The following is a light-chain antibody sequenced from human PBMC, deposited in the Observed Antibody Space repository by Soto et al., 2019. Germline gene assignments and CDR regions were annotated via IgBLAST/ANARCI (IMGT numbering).Light chain of an antibody. J-gene: IGKJ2*01. CDR2: WSS. CDR1: QSVLYSSNNKNY. Sequence: DIVMTQSPDSLAVSLGERATINCKSSQSVLYSSNNKNYLAWYRQKPGQSPKLLIYWSSTRESGVPDRVSGSGSETNFTLTISSLQAEDVAVYYCQQYYDTPNTFGQGTKLEIK. V-gene: IGKV4-1*01. CDR3: QQYYDTPNT.